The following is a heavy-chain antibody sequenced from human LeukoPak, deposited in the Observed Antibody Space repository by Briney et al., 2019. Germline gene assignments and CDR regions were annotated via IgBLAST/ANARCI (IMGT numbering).Heavy chain of an antibody. CDR3: ARGHRRITMVRGVRPDYMDV. J-gene: IGHJ6*03. CDR2: IYTSGST. CDR1: GGSISSGSYY. V-gene: IGHV4-61*02. Sequence: PSETLSLTCTVSGGSISSGSYYWSWIRQPAGKGLEWIGRIYTSGSTNYNPSLKSRVTISVDTSKNQFSLKLSSVTAADTAVYYCARGHRRITMVRGVRPDYMDVWGKGTTVTVSS. D-gene: IGHD3-10*01.